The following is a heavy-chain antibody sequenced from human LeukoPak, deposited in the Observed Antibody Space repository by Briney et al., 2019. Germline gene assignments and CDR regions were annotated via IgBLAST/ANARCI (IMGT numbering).Heavy chain of an antibody. CDR2: IYYSGST. J-gene: IGHJ4*02. D-gene: IGHD1-1*01. CDR3: ARRTENWNYFDY. Sequence: SETLSLTCTVSGGSISSYYWSWIRQPPGKGLEWIGYIYYSGSTNYDPSLKSRVTISVDTSKNQFSLKLSSVTAADTAVYYCARRTENWNYFDYWGQGTLVTVSS. V-gene: IGHV4-59*08. CDR1: GGSISSYY.